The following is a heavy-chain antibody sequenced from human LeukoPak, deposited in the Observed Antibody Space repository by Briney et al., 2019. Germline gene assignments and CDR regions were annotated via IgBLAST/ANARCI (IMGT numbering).Heavy chain of an antibody. CDR3: ARLVDSYGYRSSFFDY. CDR2: VYYSGST. CDR1: GDSISSRDYS. J-gene: IGHJ4*02. D-gene: IGHD5-18*01. V-gene: IGHV4-61*08. Sequence: SETLSLTCAVSGDSISSRDYSWSWIRQSPGKALEWIGYVYYSGSTNYNPSLKSRVTISVDTSKNQFSLKLNSVIAADTAVYYCARLVDSYGYRSSFFDYWGQGTLVTVSS.